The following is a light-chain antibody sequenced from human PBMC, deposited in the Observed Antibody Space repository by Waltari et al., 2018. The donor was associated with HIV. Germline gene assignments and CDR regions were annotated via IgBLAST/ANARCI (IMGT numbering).Light chain of an antibody. CDR2: DNN. V-gene: IGLV1-51*01. CDR3: GTWDSSLSAWV. Sequence: QSVLTQPPSVSAAPGQKVTISCSGSSSTIGANYVSWYQHLPGTAPKLLIYDNNKRPSGIPDRFSVSKSGTSATLGITGLQTGDEADYYCGTWDSSLSAWVFGGGTKLTVL. J-gene: IGLJ2*01. CDR1: SSTIGANY.